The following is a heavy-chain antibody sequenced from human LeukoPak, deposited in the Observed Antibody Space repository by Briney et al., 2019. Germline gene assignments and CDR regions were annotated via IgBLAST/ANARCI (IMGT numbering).Heavy chain of an antibody. Sequence: GGSLRLSCAASGFTFSSYAMHWVRQAPGKGLEWVAVISYDGSNKYYADSVKGRFTISRDNSKNTLYLQMNSLRAEDTAVHYCARGAWEVVTAIRFRFEGYFDYWGQGTLVTVSS. D-gene: IGHD2-21*02. V-gene: IGHV3-30*04. J-gene: IGHJ4*02. CDR1: GFTFSSYA. CDR3: ARGAWEVVTAIRFRFEGYFDY. CDR2: ISYDGSNK.